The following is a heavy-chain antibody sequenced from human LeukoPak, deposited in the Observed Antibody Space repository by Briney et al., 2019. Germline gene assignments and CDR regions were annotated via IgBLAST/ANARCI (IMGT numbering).Heavy chain of an antibody. D-gene: IGHD6-19*01. CDR2: MNPNSGNT. J-gene: IGHJ4*02. CDR3: ARCSGWYYFDY. V-gene: IGHV1-8*03. CDR1: GYTFTGYY. Sequence: ASVKVSCKASGYTFTGYYMHWVRQAPGQGLEWMGWMNPNSGNTGYAQKFQGRVTITRNTSISTAYMELSSLRSEDTAVYYCARCSGWYYFDYWGQGTLVTVSS.